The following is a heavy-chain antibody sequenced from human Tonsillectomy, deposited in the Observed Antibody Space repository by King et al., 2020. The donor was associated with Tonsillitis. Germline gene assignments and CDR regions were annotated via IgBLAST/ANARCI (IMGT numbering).Heavy chain of an antibody. J-gene: IGHJ6*03. Sequence: VQLVESGAEVKKPGSSVKVSCKASGGTFSGYAISWVRQAPGQGLEWMGGSIPIFGTANYAQKFQGRFTITADESTSTAHMELSSLRSEDTAVYYCARGVLWFGETVRYYMDVWGKGTTVTVSS. V-gene: IGHV1-69*01. D-gene: IGHD3-10*01. CDR2: SIPIFGTA. CDR1: GGTFSGYA. CDR3: ARGVLWFGETVRYYMDV.